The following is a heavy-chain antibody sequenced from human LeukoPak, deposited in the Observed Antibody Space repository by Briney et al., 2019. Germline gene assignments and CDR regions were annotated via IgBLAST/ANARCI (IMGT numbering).Heavy chain of an antibody. CDR3: ARDVSIDIVVVPAAIGYFDL. CDR1: GGSISSGGYY. V-gene: IGHV4-31*03. CDR2: IYYSGST. Sequence: KPSETLSLTCTVSGGSISSGGYYWSWIRQHPGKGLEWIGYIYYSGSTYYNPSLKSRVTISVDTSKNQFSLKLSSVTAADTAVYYCARDVSIDIVVVPAAIGYFDLWGRGTLVTVSS. D-gene: IGHD2-2*02. J-gene: IGHJ2*01.